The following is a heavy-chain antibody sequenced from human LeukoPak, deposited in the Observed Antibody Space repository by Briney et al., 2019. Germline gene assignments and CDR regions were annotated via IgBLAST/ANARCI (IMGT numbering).Heavy chain of an antibody. CDR3: ARDCINMVDTAMVSVYYYMDV. Sequence: ASVKVSCKASGGTFSSYAISWVRQAPGQGLEWMGGIIPIFGTPNYAQKFQGRVTITADESTSTAYMELSRLRSDDTAVYYCARDCINMVDTAMVSVYYYMDVWGKGATVTVSS. D-gene: IGHD5-18*01. CDR2: IIPIFGTP. CDR1: GGTFSSYA. V-gene: IGHV1-69*13. J-gene: IGHJ6*03.